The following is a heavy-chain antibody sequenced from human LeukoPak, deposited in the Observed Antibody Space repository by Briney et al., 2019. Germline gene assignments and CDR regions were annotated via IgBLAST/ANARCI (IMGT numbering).Heavy chain of an antibody. CDR1: GGSFSGYY. J-gene: IGHJ4*02. Sequence: SETLSLTCAVYGGSFSGYYWSGIRQPPGRGLEWIGEINHSGSTNYNPSLKSRVTISVDTSKNQFSLKLSSVTAADTAVYYCARGSKVFYDSSGYYYKGSYYFDYWGQGTLVTVSS. CDR2: INHSGST. V-gene: IGHV4-34*01. D-gene: IGHD3-22*01. CDR3: ARGSKVFYDSSGYYYKGSYYFDY.